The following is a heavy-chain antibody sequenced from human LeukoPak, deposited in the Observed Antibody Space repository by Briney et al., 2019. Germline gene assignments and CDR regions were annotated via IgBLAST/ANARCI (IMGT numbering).Heavy chain of an antibody. V-gene: IGHV4-39*07. J-gene: IGHJ4*01. CDR3: ARVDLRYSSGWYRSGSIDY. Sequence: SETLSLTCTVSGGSISSSSYYWGWIRQPPGKGLEWIGSIYYSGSTYYNPSLKSRVTISVDTSKNQSSLKLSSVTAADTAVYYCARVDLRYSSGWYRSGSIDYWGQGTLVTVSS. D-gene: IGHD6-19*01. CDR1: GGSISSSSYY. CDR2: IYYSGST.